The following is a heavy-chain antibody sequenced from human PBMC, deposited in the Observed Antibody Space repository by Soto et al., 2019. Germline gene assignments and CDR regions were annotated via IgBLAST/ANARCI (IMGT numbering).Heavy chain of an antibody. CDR2: IYHSGGT. CDR1: GGSFSGYY. J-gene: IGHJ6*02. CDR3: ARGALVWFGAHDYYGMDV. V-gene: IGHV4-34*01. Sequence: SETLSLTCGVFGGSFSGYYWTWIRQPPGKGLEWIGEIYHSGGTNYHPSLKSRVTISVDTSNNHFSLKLSSVTAADTAVYYCARGALVWFGAHDYYGMDVWGQGTTVTAP. D-gene: IGHD3-10*01.